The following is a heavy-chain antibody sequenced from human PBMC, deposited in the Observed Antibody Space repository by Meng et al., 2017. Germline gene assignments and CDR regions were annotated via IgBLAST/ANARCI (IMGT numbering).Heavy chain of an antibody. J-gene: IGHJ5*02. V-gene: IGHV3-11*06. D-gene: IGHD6-13*01. CDR2: ISSSSSYI. CDR3: ASAGYSSSWYSFP. CDR1: GFTFSDYY. Sequence: QVELVESGGGLVKPGGSLSLSCAASGFTFSDYYMSWIRQAPGKGLEWVSSISSSSSYIYYADSVKGRFTISRDNAKNSLYLQMNSLRAEDTAVYYCASAGYSSSWYSFPWGQGTLVTVSS.